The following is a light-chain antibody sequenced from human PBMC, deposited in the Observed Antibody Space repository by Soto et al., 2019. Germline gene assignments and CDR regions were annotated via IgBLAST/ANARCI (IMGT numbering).Light chain of an antibody. CDR3: SSYTSSRAYV. Sequence: QSALTQPASVSGSPGQSITISCTGTSSDVGGYNYVSWYQQQSGKAPKLMIHEVSNRPSGVSSRFSGSKSGNTASLTISGLQAEDEADYYCSSYTSSRAYVFGIGTKRTVL. CDR2: EVS. V-gene: IGLV2-14*01. CDR1: SSDVGGYNY. J-gene: IGLJ1*01.